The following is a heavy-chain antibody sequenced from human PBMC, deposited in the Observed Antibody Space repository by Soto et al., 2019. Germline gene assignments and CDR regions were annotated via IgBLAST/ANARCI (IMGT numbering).Heavy chain of an antibody. V-gene: IGHV3-74*01. CDR3: AGGNYALALDY. CDR2: INGDGSRT. D-gene: IGHD1-7*01. J-gene: IGHJ4*02. Sequence: EVQLVESGGGLVQPGGSLRLSCAASGFTFSSYWMHWVRQAPGKGLVWVSRINGDGSRTSYADSVKGRFTISRDNAKNALYLQMNSRRADDTAVYYCAGGNYALALDYWGQGTLVTVSS. CDR1: GFTFSSYW.